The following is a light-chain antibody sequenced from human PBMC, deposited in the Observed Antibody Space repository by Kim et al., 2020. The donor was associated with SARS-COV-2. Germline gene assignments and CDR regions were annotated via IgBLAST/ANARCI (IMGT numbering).Light chain of an antibody. CDR2: GRN. J-gene: IGLJ2*01. Sequence: SSELTQDPAVSVALGQTVRITCQGDSLRSYYATWYQQKPRQAPLLVIFGRNNRPSGIPDRFSGSTSGNTASLTISGVQAEDEADFYCQSRDSVGNVVFGGGTQLTVL. CDR3: QSRDSVGNVV. V-gene: IGLV3-19*01. CDR1: SLRSYY.